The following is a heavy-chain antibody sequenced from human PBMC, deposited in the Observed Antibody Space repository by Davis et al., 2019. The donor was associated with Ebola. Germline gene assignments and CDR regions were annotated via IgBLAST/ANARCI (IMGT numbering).Heavy chain of an antibody. Sequence: PGGSLRLSCAASGFTFSSYGMHWVRQAPGKGLEWVAFIRYDGSNKYYADSVKGRFTISRDNSKNTLYLQMNSLRAEDTAVYYCAKDLGYDSSGYDRTFDIWGQGTMVTVSS. V-gene: IGHV3-30*02. CDR3: AKDLGYDSSGYDRTFDI. J-gene: IGHJ3*02. CDR1: GFTFSSYG. CDR2: IRYDGSNK. D-gene: IGHD3-22*01.